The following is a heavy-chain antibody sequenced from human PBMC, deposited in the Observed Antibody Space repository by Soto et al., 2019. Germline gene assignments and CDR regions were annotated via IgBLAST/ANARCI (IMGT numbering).Heavy chain of an antibody. D-gene: IGHD4-4*01. J-gene: IGHJ6*03. CDR3: ARVTVANSMEV. CDR2: IYYSGST. Sequence: QVQLQESGPGLVKPSQTLSLTCTVSGGSISSGGYYWSWIRQHPGKGLEWIGYIYYSGSTYYNPSLKSRLTIALDTSKKQFSLKLSSVTAADTAVYYCARVTVANSMEVWGKGTTVTVSS. CDR1: GGSISSGGYY. V-gene: IGHV4-31*03.